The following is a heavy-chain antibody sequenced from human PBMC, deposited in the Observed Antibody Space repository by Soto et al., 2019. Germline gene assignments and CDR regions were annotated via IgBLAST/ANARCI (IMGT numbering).Heavy chain of an antibody. V-gene: IGHV1-3*01. J-gene: IGHJ4*02. CDR1: GYASLSYG. CDR3: AREVQGVTSFDY. Sequence: QVQLVQSGPEMMQPGASVKVSCKASGYASLSYGMHWVRQVPGQVYEWLGWINAGVDGTMYSERFQGRVRITIDTSANTVYMELNALTSEDTAVYYCAREVQGVTSFDYWGQGTLVIVSS. D-gene: IGHD3-10*01. CDR2: INAGVDGT.